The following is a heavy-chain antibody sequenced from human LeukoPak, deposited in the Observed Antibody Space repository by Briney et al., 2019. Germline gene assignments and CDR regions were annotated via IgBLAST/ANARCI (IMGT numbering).Heavy chain of an antibody. CDR2: IIPILGIA. V-gene: IGHV1-69*04. D-gene: IGHD5-18*01. J-gene: IGHJ6*02. CDR3: AREDTAIVYYGMDV. Sequence: SVKVSCKASGGIFSSYAISWVRQAPGQGLEWMGRIIPILGIANYAQKFQGRVTITADKSTSTAYMELSSLRSEDPAVYYCAREDTAIVYYGMDVWGQGTTVTVSS. CDR1: GGIFSSYA.